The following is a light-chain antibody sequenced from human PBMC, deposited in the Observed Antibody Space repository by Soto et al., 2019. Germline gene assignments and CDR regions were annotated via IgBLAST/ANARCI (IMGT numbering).Light chain of an antibody. Sequence: QSVLTQPPSASGTPGQRVTISCSGSGSSIGTNTVNWYRQLPGTAPKLLIYGDNQRPSGVPDRFSGSKSGTSASLDISGLKSEDGADSYCEAWDGSINNVLFGGGTKLTVL. J-gene: IGLJ2*01. CDR2: GDN. V-gene: IGLV1-44*01. CDR1: GSSIGTNT. CDR3: EAWDGSINNVL.